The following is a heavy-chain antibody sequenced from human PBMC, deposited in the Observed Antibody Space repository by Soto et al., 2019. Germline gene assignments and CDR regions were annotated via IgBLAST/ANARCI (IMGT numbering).Heavy chain of an antibody. D-gene: IGHD6-13*01. J-gene: IGHJ4*02. CDR2: ISGSGGST. Sequence: GGSLRLSCAASGFTFSSYAMNWVRQAPGKGLEWVSAISGSGGSTYYADSVKGRFTISRDNSKNTLYLQMNSLRAEDTAVYYCAKDPPLLAAAGNHLDYWGQGTLVTVSS. V-gene: IGHV3-23*01. CDR3: AKDPPLLAAAGNHLDY. CDR1: GFTFSSYA.